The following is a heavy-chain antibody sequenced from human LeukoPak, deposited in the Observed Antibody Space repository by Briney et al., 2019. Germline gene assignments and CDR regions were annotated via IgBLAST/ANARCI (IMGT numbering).Heavy chain of an antibody. V-gene: IGHV1-18*01. CDR2: ISAYNGNT. Sequence: ASVKVPCKASGYTFTSYGISWVRQAPGQGLEWMGWISAYNGNTNYAQKLQGRVTMTTDTSASTAYMELRSLRSDDTAVYYCARGGLATVTGDYWGQGALVTVSS. CDR1: GYTFTSYG. J-gene: IGHJ4*02. CDR3: ARGGLATVTGDY. D-gene: IGHD4-11*01.